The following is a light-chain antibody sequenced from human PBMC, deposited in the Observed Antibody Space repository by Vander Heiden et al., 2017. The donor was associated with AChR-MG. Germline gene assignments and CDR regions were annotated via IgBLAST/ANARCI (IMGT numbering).Light chain of an antibody. CDR3: SSYKTYTPLL. V-gene: IGLV2-14*03. Sequence: QSAPTQAAAVSGSPGQSITISCTGLASDVGGRNYVSWYQQHSGKATKLVIFDVSNRPSGISNRFSGSKSGDTASLTISGLQAEDEADYYCSSYKTYTPLLFAGGTKVTVL. CDR2: DVS. J-gene: IGLJ3*02. CDR1: ASDVGGRNY.